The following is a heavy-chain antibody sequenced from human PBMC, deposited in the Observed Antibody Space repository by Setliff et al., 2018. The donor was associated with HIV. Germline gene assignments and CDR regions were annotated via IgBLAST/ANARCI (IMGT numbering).Heavy chain of an antibody. CDR1: SGSFTGYY. V-gene: IGHV4-34*01. J-gene: IGHJ4*02. Sequence: PSETLSLTCAVYSGSFTGYYWTWIRQPPGKGLEWIGEINRFGITNYNPSLKSRLTLSVDTSKNQFSLNVNSVTAADTAVYYCARGGYCNSDDCDRGRNFDYWSQGMLVTVSS. CDR3: ARGGYCNSDDCDRGRNFDY. CDR2: INRFGIT. D-gene: IGHD2-2*01.